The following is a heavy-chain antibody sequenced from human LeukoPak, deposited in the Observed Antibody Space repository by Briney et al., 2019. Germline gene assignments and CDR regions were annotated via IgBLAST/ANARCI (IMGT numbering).Heavy chain of an antibody. J-gene: IGHJ4*02. CDR2: INHSGST. CDR1: GGSFSGYY. D-gene: IGHD3-9*01. CDR3: ARYSLTTSDY. Sequence: SETLSLTCAVYGGSFSGYYWSWIRQPPGKGLEWIGEINHSGSTNYNPSLKSRVTISVDTSKNQFSLKLSSVTAADTAVYYCARYSLTTSDYWGQGTLVTVSS. V-gene: IGHV4-34*01.